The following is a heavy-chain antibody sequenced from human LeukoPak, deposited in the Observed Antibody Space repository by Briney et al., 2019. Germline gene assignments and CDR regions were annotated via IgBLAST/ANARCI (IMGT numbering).Heavy chain of an antibody. CDR3: ARDLSRFTSVDRPYDY. D-gene: IGHD2/OR15-2a*01. CDR1: GFTFSSYS. J-gene: IGHJ4*02. Sequence: GGSLRLSCAASGFTFSSYSMNWVRQAPGKGLEWVSYISSSSSTIYYADSVKGRFTISRDNAKNSLYLQMNSLRAEDTAVYYCARDLSRFTSVDRPYDYWGQGTLVTVSS. CDR2: ISSSSSTI. V-gene: IGHV3-48*01.